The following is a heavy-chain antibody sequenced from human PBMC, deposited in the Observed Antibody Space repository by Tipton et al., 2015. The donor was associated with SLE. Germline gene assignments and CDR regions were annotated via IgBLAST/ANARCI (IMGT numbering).Heavy chain of an antibody. CDR3: TKFSQYYDFWSVYYDL. V-gene: IGHV3-30*02. D-gene: IGHD3-3*01. Sequence: GSLRLSCEASGFSFSDYVMHWVRQAPGKGLEWVSSLRSDGSNEYYVDSVKGRFTISRENSKNTLYLQMNSLRAEDTAVYFCTKFSQYYDFWSVYYDLGARGTLF. CDR2: LRSDGSNE. CDR1: GFSFSDYV. J-gene: IGHJ2*01.